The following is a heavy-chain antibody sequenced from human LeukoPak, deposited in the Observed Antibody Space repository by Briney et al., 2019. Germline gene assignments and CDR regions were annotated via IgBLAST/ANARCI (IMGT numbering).Heavy chain of an antibody. CDR1: GFTVSSDS. J-gene: IGHJ4*02. D-gene: IGHD4/OR15-4a*01. CDR2: IYSGGST. V-gene: IGHV3-53*01. CDR3: ARRAGAYSHPYDY. Sequence: GGSLRLSCTVSGFTVSSDSMSWVRQAPGKGLEWVSFIYSGGSTHYSDSVKGRLTISRDNSKNTLYLQMNSLRAEDTAVYYCARRAGAYSHPYDYWGQGTLVTVSS.